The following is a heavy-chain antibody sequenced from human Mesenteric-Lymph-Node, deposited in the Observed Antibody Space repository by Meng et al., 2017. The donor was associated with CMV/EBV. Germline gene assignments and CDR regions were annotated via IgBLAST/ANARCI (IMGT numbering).Heavy chain of an antibody. CDR2: IIPILGIA. J-gene: IGHJ4*02. D-gene: IGHD6-13*01. V-gene: IGHV1-69*10. Sequence: SVKVSCKASGGTFISYAISWVRQAPGQGLEWMGGIIPILGIANYAQKFQGRVTITADKSTSTAYMELSSLRSEDTAVYYCARDPPIAAAGTPFSSNPNYFDYWGQGTLVTVSS. CDR1: GGTFISYA. CDR3: ARDPPIAAAGTPFSSNPNYFDY.